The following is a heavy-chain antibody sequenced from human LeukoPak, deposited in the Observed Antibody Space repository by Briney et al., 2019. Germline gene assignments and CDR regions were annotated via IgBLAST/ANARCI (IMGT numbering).Heavy chain of an antibody. CDR2: IKEDGTEK. CDR3: ARDQFSGYYDY. V-gene: IGHV3-7*01. J-gene: IGHJ4*02. D-gene: IGHD3-22*01. CDR1: GFTFSSYW. Sequence: PGGSLRLSCAASGFTFSSYWMTWVRKAPTKGLEWVAKIKEDGTEKFYVDSVKGRFTISRDNAKNSLYLQINSLRAEDTAVYYCARDQFSGYYDYWGQGTLVTVPS.